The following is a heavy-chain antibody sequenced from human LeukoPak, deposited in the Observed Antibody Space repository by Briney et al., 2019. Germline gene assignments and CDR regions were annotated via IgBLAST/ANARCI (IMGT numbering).Heavy chain of an antibody. CDR2: INPNSGGT. V-gene: IGHV1-2*02. CDR1: VYTFTVYY. Sequence: ASVEVSCKASVYTFTVYYMHWVRQAPGQGLERMGWINPNSGGTNYAQKFQGRVTMTRGTSISTAYMELSRLRSDDTAVYYCARGIVGATTGDWGQGTLVTVSS. CDR3: ARGIVGATTGD. J-gene: IGHJ4*02. D-gene: IGHD1-26*01.